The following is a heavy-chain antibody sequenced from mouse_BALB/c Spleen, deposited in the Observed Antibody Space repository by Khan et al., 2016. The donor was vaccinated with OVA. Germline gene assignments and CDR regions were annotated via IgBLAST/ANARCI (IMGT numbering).Heavy chain of an antibody. CDR1: GDSITSGY. V-gene: IGHV3-8*02. CDR3: ARSTYRYAFAY. CDR2: ILYSGST. Sequence: EVELVESGPSLVKPSQTLSLTCSVTGDSITSGYWCWIRKFPGNKLEYMGYILYSGSTYYNPSLKSRISITRHTSQNQYYLQLNSVTTEDTASYYCARSTYRYAFAYWGQGTLVTVSA. D-gene: IGHD2-14*01. J-gene: IGHJ3*01.